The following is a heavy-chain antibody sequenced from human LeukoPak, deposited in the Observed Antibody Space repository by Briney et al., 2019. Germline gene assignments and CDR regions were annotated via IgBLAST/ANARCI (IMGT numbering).Heavy chain of an antibody. CDR1: GSTFSSYW. J-gene: IGHJ5*02. Sequence: GGSLRLSCAASGSTFSSYWMHWVRQAPGKGLVWVSRINSDGSSTSYADSVKGRFTISRDNAKNTLYLQMNSLRAEDTAVYYCAREGDITYYYGSGSYFDNWFDPWGQGTLVTVSS. CDR2: INSDGSST. V-gene: IGHV3-74*01. CDR3: AREGDITYYYGSGSYFDNWFDP. D-gene: IGHD3-10*01.